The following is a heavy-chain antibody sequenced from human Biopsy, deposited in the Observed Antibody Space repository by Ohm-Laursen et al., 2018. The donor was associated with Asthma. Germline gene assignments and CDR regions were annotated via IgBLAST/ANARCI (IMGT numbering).Heavy chain of an antibody. CDR3: ARAVDYSHYYGIDV. J-gene: IGHJ6*02. Sequence: SVKVSCKISGYTFNSAGITWVRQAPGQGLEWMGGISVYNGNTKVAQKLQDRVTMITDTSTSTAYMELRSLRSDDTAVYFCARAVDYSHYYGIDVWGQGTTVTVS. CDR1: GYTFNSAG. CDR2: ISVYNGNT. D-gene: IGHD3-10*01. V-gene: IGHV1-18*01.